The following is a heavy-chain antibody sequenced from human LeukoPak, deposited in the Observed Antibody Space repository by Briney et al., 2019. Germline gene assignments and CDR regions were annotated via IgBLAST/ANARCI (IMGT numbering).Heavy chain of an antibody. CDR3: ASNEALIAAAGRGYFDY. D-gene: IGHD6-13*01. J-gene: IGHJ4*02. CDR1: GGTFSSYA. Sequence: GASVKVSCKASGGTFSSYAISWVRPAPGQGLEWMGGIIPIFGTANYAQKFQGRVTITADESTSTAYMELSSLRSEDTAVYYCASNEALIAAAGRGYFDYWGQGTLVTVSS. V-gene: IGHV1-69*13. CDR2: IIPIFGTA.